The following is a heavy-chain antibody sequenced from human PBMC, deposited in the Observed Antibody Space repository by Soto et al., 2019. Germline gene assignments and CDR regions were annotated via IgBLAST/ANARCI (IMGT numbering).Heavy chain of an antibody. V-gene: IGHV1-46*01. J-gene: IGHJ4*02. CDR1: GYIFISYY. CDR2: INPSGGST. D-gene: IGHD3-22*01. CDR3: AKGGLIVVSPFDY. Sequence: ASVKVSCTVSGYIFISYYMHWVRQAPGQGLEWMGIINPSGGSTIYAQGFQGRVTMTRDTSTSTAYMELSSLRSEDTAVYYRAKGGLIVVSPFDYWGQGTVVTVSS.